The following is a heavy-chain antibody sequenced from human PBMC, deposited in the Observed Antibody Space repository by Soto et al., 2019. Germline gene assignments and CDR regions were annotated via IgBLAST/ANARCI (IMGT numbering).Heavy chain of an antibody. V-gene: IGHV3-7*05. CDR2: IKQDGTET. D-gene: IGHD3-10*01. Sequence: EVQLVESGGGLVQPGGSLRLSCAASGFPFSSYWMSWVRQAPGKGQEWVATIKQDGTETYYLDSVKGRFTISRDNAKTSLYLQMNSLRAEDTAVYYCASYSYFSGSRSFDYWGQGTLVTVSS. J-gene: IGHJ4*02. CDR1: GFPFSSYW. CDR3: ASYSYFSGSRSFDY.